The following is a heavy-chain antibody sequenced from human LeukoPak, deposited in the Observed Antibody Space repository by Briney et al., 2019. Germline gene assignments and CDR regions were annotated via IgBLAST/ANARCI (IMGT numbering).Heavy chain of an antibody. V-gene: IGHV4-39*01. CDR3: ARLSSSGWYLYYFDY. CDR2: IYYSGST. Sequence: SETLSLTCTVSGGSISSSSYNWGWIRQPPGRGLEWIGTIYYSGSTYYNPSLKSRVTISVDTSKNEFSLKLSSVTAADTAVYYCARLSSSGWYLYYFDYWGQGTLVTVSS. J-gene: IGHJ4*02. CDR1: GGSISSSSYN. D-gene: IGHD6-19*01.